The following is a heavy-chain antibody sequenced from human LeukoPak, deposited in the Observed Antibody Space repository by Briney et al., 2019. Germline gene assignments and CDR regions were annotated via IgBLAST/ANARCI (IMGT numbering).Heavy chain of an antibody. V-gene: IGHV4-34*01. CDR3: AAQWLTARVMTS. CDR2: INHSGST. Sequence: SETLSLTCAVYGGSFSGRYWSWIRQPPGKGLEWIGEINHSGSTKCNPSLKSRVTISVDTSKNQFSLKLSSVTAADTAVYYCAAQWLTARVMTSWGQGTLVTVSS. D-gene: IGHD2-21*02. J-gene: IGHJ4*02. CDR1: GGSFSGRY.